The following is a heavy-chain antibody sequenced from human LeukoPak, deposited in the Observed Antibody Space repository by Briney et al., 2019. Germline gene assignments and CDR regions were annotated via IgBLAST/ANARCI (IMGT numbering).Heavy chain of an antibody. V-gene: IGHV3-9*01. CDR1: GFTFDDYA. D-gene: IGHD6-13*01. CDR2: ISWNSGSI. J-gene: IGHJ4*02. Sequence: GGSLRLSCAASGFTFDDYAMHWVRQAPGKGLEWVSGISWNSGSIGYADSVKGRFTISRDNAKNSLYLQMNSLRAEDTALYYCAAAGDWGQGTLVTVSS. CDR3: AAAGD.